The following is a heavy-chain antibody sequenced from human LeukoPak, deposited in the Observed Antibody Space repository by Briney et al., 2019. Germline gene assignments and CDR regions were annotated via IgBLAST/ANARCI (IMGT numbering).Heavy chain of an antibody. CDR3: ARVHYNTAMVDIDY. V-gene: IGHV3-48*03. CDR2: ISSSGGTI. CDR1: GFTFSSYE. J-gene: IGHJ4*02. Sequence: GGSLRLSCAASGFTFSSYEMHWVRHAPGKGLQWSSYISSSGGTIYYADSVKGRFTISRDNGKNSLYLQMNSLRTEDTAVYYCARVHYNTAMVDIDYWGQGTLVTVSS. D-gene: IGHD5-18*01.